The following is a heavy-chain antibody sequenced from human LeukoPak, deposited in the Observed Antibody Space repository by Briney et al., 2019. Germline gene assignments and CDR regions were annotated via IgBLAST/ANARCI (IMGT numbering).Heavy chain of an antibody. CDR3: AKDLDIVGTTYNAFDI. D-gene: IGHD1-26*01. Sequence: GGSLRLSCAASGFPFSDYGMYWVRQAPGKGLEWLAVISHDGNNKYYAESVKGRIAISRDNSMNTLYLQMNSLRAEDTAVYYCAKDLDIVGTTYNAFDIWGQATMVTVSS. V-gene: IGHV3-30*18. J-gene: IGHJ3*02. CDR2: ISHDGNNK. CDR1: GFPFSDYG.